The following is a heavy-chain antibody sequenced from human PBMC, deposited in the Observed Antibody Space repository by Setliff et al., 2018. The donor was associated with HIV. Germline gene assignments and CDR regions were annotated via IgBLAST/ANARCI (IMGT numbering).Heavy chain of an antibody. CDR1: GYSFTSYW. J-gene: IGHJ4*02. V-gene: IGHV5-51*01. D-gene: IGHD6-13*01. CDR2: VYPGDSDT. CDR3: ARRMWQQDSKFMYYFDY. Sequence: GESLKISCKGSGYSFTSYWIGWVRQMPGKGLEWMGIVYPGDSDTRYSPSFQGQVTISADKSISTAYLQWSSLKASDTAMYYCARRMWQQDSKFMYYFDYWGQGTLVTVSS.